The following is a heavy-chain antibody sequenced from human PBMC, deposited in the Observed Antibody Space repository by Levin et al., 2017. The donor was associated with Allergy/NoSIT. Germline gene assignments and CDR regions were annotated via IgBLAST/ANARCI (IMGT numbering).Heavy chain of an antibody. CDR1: GYSFTSYW. CDR3: ASGLRWFGESFAAFDI. J-gene: IGHJ3*02. CDR2: IYPGDSDT. V-gene: IGHV5-51*01. D-gene: IGHD3-10*01. Sequence: GGSLRLSCKGSGYSFTSYWIGWVRQMPGKGLEWMGIIYPGDSDTRYSPSFQGQVTISADKSISTAYLQWSSLKASDTAMYYCASGLRWFGESFAAFDIWGQGTVVTVSS.